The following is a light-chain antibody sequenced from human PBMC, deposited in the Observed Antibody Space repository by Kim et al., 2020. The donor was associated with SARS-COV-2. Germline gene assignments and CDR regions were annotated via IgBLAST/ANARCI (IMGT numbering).Light chain of an antibody. V-gene: IGLV10-54*01. CDR3: SAWDSSLHAWV. CDR1: SNNVAYQG. CDR2: RNN. Sequence: QAGLTQPPSVSKGLRQTATLTCTGNSNNVAYQGAVWLQQHQGHPPKLLSSRNNNRPSGISERFSVSRSGNTASLTITGLQPEDEADYYCSAWDSSLHAWVFGGGTQLTVL. J-gene: IGLJ3*02.